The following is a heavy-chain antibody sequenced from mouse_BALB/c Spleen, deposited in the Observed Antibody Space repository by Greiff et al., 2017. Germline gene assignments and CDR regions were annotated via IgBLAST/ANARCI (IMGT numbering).Heavy chain of an antibody. CDR3: ARIPTFYYGKGAMDY. CDR2: ISTYYGDA. D-gene: IGHD2-1*01. Sequence: QVQLQQSGAELVRPGVSVKISCKGSGYTFTDYAMHWVKQSHAKSLEWIGVISTYYGDASYNQKFKGKATMTVDKSSSTAYMELARLTSEDSAIYYCARIPTFYYGKGAMDYWGQGTSVTVSS. J-gene: IGHJ4*01. CDR1: GYTFTDYA. V-gene: IGHV1S137*01.